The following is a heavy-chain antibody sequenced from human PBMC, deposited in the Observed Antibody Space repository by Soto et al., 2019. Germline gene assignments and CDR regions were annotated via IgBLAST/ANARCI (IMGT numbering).Heavy chain of an antibody. V-gene: IGHV3-7*01. Sequence: GGSLRLSCAASGFTFSSYWMSWVRQAPGKGLEWVANIKQDGSEKYYVDSVKGRFTISRDNAKNSLYLQMNSLRAEDTAVYYCARDHNVLRFLEWLNWFDPWGQGTLVTVSS. CDR2: IKQDGSEK. CDR3: ARDHNVLRFLEWLNWFDP. D-gene: IGHD3-3*01. J-gene: IGHJ5*02. CDR1: GFTFSSYW.